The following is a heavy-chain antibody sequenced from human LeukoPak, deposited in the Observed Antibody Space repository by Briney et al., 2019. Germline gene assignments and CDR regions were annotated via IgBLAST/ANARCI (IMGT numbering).Heavy chain of an antibody. D-gene: IGHD4-11*01. Sequence: PGGSLRLSCAASGFTFRSYGMHWVRQAPGKGLEWVAGIWFDGSNKNYGDSVKDRFTISRDNAKNSLYLQMNSLRAEDTAVYYCARRHDYSNYPDYWGQGTLVTVSS. V-gene: IGHV3-33*03. CDR3: ARRHDYSNYPDY. CDR1: GFTFRSYG. J-gene: IGHJ4*02. CDR2: IWFDGSNK.